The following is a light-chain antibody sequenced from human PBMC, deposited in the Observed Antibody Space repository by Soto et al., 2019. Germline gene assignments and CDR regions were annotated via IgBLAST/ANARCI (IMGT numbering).Light chain of an antibody. CDR1: SSNIGAGYD. V-gene: IGLV1-40*01. J-gene: IGLJ1*01. CDR2: GNS. CDR3: QSYDSTLSGYV. Sequence: QSVLTQPPSVSGAPGQRVTISCTGSSSNIGAGYDVHWYQQLPGTAPKLLIYGNSNRPSGVPDRFSGSKSGTSASLAITGLQAEDEADYYCQSYDSTLSGYVLGT.